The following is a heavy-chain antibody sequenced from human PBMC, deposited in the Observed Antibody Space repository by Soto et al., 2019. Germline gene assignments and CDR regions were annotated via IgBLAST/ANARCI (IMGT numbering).Heavy chain of an antibody. J-gene: IGHJ6*02. V-gene: IGHV1-2*04. CDR3: ARDLRSSSSGGMDV. Sequence: ASVKVSCKASGHTFTGYYMHWVRQAPGQGLEWMGWINPNSGGTNYAQKFQGWVTMTRDTSISTAYMELSRLRSDDTAVYYCARDLRSSSSGGMDVWGQGTTVTVSS. CDR1: GHTFTGYY. CDR2: INPNSGGT. D-gene: IGHD6-6*01.